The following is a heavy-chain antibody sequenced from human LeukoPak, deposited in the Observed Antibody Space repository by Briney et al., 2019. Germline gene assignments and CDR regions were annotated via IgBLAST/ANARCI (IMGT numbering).Heavy chain of an antibody. CDR2: IYHSGST. CDR3: ARDGRRSGSYPGNWFDP. D-gene: IGHD1-26*01. CDR1: GGSFSGNY. Sequence: SETLSLTCAVYGGSFSGNYWTLIRQTPGKGLEWIGSIYHSGSTYYNPSLKSRVTLSVDTSKNQFSLKLSSVTAADTAVYYCARDGRRSGSYPGNWFDPWGQGTLVTVSS. J-gene: IGHJ5*02. V-gene: IGHV4-34*01.